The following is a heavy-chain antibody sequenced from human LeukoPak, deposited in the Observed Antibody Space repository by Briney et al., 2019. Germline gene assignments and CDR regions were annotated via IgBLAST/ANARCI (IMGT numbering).Heavy chain of an antibody. Sequence: GESLRIARRGAGYSFSTYCRRWVRQMPGKGLEWRGRIDPSDSYTNYSPSFQGHVTISADTSISTAYLKWSSLKASDPAMYYCAKWGAGGDFDVWGQGTMVTVSS. V-gene: IGHV5-10-1*01. CDR1: GYSFSTYC. CDR2: IDPSDSYT. D-gene: IGHD3-16*01. CDR3: AKWGAGGDFDV. J-gene: IGHJ3*01.